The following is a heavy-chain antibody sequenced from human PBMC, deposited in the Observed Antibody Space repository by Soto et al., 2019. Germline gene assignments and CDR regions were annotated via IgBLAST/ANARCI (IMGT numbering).Heavy chain of an antibody. V-gene: IGHV3-11*06. CDR2: ISHDSDYT. CDR1: GFTFSDYY. D-gene: IGHD4-17*01. J-gene: IGHJ3*02. Sequence: QVQLVESGGGLVKPGGSLRLSCAASGFTFSDYYMSWIRQAPGQGLEWVSYISHDSDYTSYADSVRVRFSISRDNAQKSLYLQINSLRAEDTALYYCARPNTPYYGGNSGAFDIWGQGTMFTASS. CDR3: ARPNTPYYGGNSGAFDI.